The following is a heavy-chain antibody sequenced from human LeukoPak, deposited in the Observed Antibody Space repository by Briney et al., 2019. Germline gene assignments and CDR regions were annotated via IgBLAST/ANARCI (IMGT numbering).Heavy chain of an antibody. CDR3: ARARYCSSTSCYSYYYYYMDV. J-gene: IGHJ6*03. CDR2: INHSGST. D-gene: IGHD2-2*02. V-gene: IGHV4-39*07. Sequence: SETLSLTCTVSGGSISSGDYYWSWIRQPPGKGLEWIGEINHSGSTNYNPSLKSRVTISVDTSKNQFSLKLSSVTAADTAVYYCARARYCSSTSCYSYYYYYMDVWGKGTTVTVSS. CDR1: GGSISSGDYY.